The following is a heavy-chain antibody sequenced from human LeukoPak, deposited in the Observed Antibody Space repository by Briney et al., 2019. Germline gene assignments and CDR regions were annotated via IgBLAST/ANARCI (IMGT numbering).Heavy chain of an antibody. Sequence: GGSLRLSCAASGFTFSSYEMNWVRQAPGKGLEWVSYISSSGSTTYYADSVKGRFTISRDNAKNSLYLQMNSLRAEDTAVYYCARDSLAAAGGFDYWGQGTLVTVSS. CDR1: GFTFSSYE. V-gene: IGHV3-48*03. J-gene: IGHJ4*02. CDR3: ARDSLAAAGGFDY. D-gene: IGHD6-13*01. CDR2: ISSSGSTT.